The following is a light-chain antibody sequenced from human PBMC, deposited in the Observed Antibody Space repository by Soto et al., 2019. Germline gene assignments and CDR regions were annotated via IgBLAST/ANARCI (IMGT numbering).Light chain of an antibody. Sequence: ETVLTQSPDTLSLSPGESATLSCRASQRVGRNGASYQQKPGQAPRLLFSGASTRATDIPARFSASGSGTEFNLNITSLHSEDFAVYYCQQYNTWPRTFGQGTKVDIK. CDR3: QQYNTWPRT. V-gene: IGKV3-15*01. CDR1: QRVGRN. J-gene: IGKJ1*01. CDR2: GAS.